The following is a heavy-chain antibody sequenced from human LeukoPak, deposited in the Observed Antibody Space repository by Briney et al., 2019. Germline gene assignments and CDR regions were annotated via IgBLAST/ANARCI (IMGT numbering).Heavy chain of an antibody. CDR1: GFTVSSNY. D-gene: IGHD3-22*01. Sequence: GGSLRLSCAASGFTVSSNYMSWVRQAPGKGLEWVSVIYSGGSTYYADSVKGRFTISRDNSKNTLYLQMNSLRAEDTAVYYCARDYYDSSGAGSLWGQGTLVTVSS. J-gene: IGHJ4*02. CDR2: IYSGGST. CDR3: ARDYYDSSGAGSL. V-gene: IGHV3-66*02.